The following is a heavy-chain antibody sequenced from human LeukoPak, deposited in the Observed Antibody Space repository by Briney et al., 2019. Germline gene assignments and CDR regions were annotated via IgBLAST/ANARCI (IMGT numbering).Heavy chain of an antibody. CDR3: AREGQDVPAAIPNYYYYGMDV. Sequence: PGGSLRLSCAASGFTVSSNYMSWVRQAPGKGLEWVSVIYSDSGGSTYYADSVKGRFTISRDNSKNTLYLQMNSLRAEDTAVYYCAREGQDVPAAIPNYYYYGMDVWGQGTTVTVSS. CDR2: IYSDSGGST. CDR1: GFTVSSNY. J-gene: IGHJ6*02. D-gene: IGHD2-2*01. V-gene: IGHV3-66*01.